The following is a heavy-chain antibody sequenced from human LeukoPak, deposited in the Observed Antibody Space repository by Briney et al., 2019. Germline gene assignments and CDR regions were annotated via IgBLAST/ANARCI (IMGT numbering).Heavy chain of an antibody. CDR3: AREFVVTRYYYDSSGNDAFDI. D-gene: IGHD3-22*01. CDR2: IYHSGST. Sequence: SETLSLTCTVSGYSISSGYYWGWIRQPPGKGLEWIGSIYHSGSTYYNPSLKSRVTISVDTSKNQFPLKLSSVTAADTAVYYCAREFVVTRYYYDSSGNDAFDIWGQGTMVTVSS. CDR1: GYSISSGYY. V-gene: IGHV4-38-2*02. J-gene: IGHJ3*02.